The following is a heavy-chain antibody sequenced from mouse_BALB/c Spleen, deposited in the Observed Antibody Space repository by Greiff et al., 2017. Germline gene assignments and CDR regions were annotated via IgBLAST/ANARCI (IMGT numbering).Heavy chain of an antibody. CDR1: GFSLTSYG. J-gene: IGHJ4*01. Sequence: QVQLKESGPGLVQPSQSLSITCTVSGFSLTSYGVHWVRQSPGKGLEWLGVIWSGGSTDYNAAFISRLSISKDNSKSQVFFKMNSLQANDTAIYYCARTIYDFILYAMDYWGQGTSVTVSS. CDR3: ARTIYDFILYAMDY. CDR2: IWSGGST. D-gene: IGHD2-3*01. V-gene: IGHV2-2*02.